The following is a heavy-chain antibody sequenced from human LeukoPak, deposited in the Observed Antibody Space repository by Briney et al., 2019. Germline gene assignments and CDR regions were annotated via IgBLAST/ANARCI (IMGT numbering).Heavy chain of an antibody. CDR2: MNPNSGNT. CDR1: GYTFTSYD. J-gene: IGHJ4*02. D-gene: IGHD3-22*01. V-gene: IGHV1-8*01. CDR3: SRGKVRDYYDSSGSYYFDY. Sequence: ASVKVSCKASGYTFTSYDINWVRQAPGQGLEWMGWMNPNSGNTGYAQKFQGRVTMTTDTSTSTAYMELRSLRSDDTAVYYCSRGKVRDYYDSSGSYYFDYWGQGTLVTVFS.